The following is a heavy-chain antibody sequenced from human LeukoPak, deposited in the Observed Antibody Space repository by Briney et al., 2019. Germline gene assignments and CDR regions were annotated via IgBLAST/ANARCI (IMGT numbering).Heavy chain of an antibody. CDR3: AKRMGPSIAAADLDY. CDR2: ISGSGGST. CDR1: GFTFSSYA. D-gene: IGHD6-13*01. V-gene: IGHV3-23*01. Sequence: GGSLRLPCAASGFTFSSYAMSWVRQAPGKGLEWVSAISGSGGSTYYADSVKGRFTISRDNSKNTLYLQMNSLRAEDTAVYYCAKRMGPSIAAADLDYWGQGTLVTVSS. J-gene: IGHJ4*02.